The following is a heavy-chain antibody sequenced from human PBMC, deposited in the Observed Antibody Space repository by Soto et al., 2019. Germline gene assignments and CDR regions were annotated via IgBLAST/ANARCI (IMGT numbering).Heavy chain of an antibody. CDR3: ASMTNDYSNYYFDY. V-gene: IGHV4-4*02. CDR1: GGSISSSNW. CDR2: IYHSGST. J-gene: IGHJ4*02. Sequence: PSETLSLTCAVSGGSISSSNWWSWVRQPPGKGLEWIGEIYHSGSTNYNLSLKSRVTISVDKSKNQFSLKLSSVTAADTAVYYCASMTNDYSNYYFDYWGQGTLVTVSS. D-gene: IGHD4-4*01.